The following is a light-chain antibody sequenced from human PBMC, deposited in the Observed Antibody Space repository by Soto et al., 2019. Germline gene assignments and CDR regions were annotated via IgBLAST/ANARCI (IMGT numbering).Light chain of an antibody. V-gene: IGKV4-1*01. J-gene: IGKJ1*01. CDR1: QIVLYSSNNKNY. CDR3: QQYYSTPWT. Sequence: DIVMTQSPDSLSVSLGERATINCKSSQIVLYSSNNKNYLAWYQQKPGQPPKLLIYWASTRESGVPDRFSGSGSGTDFTLTISSLQAEDVAVYYCQQYYSTPWTFGQGT. CDR2: WAS.